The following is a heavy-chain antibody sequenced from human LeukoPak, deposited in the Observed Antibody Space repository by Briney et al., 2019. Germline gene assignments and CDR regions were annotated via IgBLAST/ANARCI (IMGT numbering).Heavy chain of an antibody. J-gene: IGHJ5*02. D-gene: IGHD6-13*01. Sequence: SEALSLTCTVSGDSISGYYWSWIRQPPAKGLEWIAFIHSSGTTNYNPSLKSRVSISVDTSNNQFSLNVNYVTAADTAVYYCARGGASSKWFDPWGQGTLVTVSS. V-gene: IGHV4-59*01. CDR3: ARGGASSKWFDP. CDR1: GDSISGYY. CDR2: IHSSGTT.